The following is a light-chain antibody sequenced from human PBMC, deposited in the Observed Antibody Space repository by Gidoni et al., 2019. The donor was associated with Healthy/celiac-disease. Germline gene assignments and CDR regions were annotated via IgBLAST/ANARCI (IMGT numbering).Light chain of an antibody. Sequence: EIVLTQSPGTLSLSPGERATLSCRARQSVSSSYLAWYQQKPGQAPRLLIYGASSRATGIPDRFSGSGSGTDFTLTISRLEPEDFAVYYCQQYGSSLLYTFXQXTKLXIK. V-gene: IGKV3-20*01. CDR2: GAS. CDR3: QQYGSSLLYT. CDR1: QSVSSSY. J-gene: IGKJ2*01.